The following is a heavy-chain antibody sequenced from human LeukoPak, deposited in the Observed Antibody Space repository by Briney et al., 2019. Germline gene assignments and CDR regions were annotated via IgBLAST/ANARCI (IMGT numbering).Heavy chain of an antibody. D-gene: IGHD7-27*01. CDR2: IYSGGST. Sequence: TGGSLSLSCAASGFTVSSNYVGWVRQAPGQGLEWVSVIYSGGSTYYADSVKGRFTISRDNSKNTLYLQMNSLRVEDTAVYYCARDEPNWGYWGQGTLVTVSS. V-gene: IGHV3-66*02. J-gene: IGHJ4*02. CDR3: ARDEPNWGY. CDR1: GFTVSSNY.